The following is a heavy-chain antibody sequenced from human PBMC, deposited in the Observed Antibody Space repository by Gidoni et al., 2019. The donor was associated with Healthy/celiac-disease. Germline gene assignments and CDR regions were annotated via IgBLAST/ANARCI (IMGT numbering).Heavy chain of an antibody. CDR1: GFTFSSYS. D-gene: IGHD3-3*01. Sequence: EVQLVESGGGLVQPGGSLRLSCAASGFTFSSYSMNWVRQDPGKGLGWVTYISSSLSTIYYADSVKGRFTISRDNAKNSLYLQMNSLRDEDTAVYYCARDRVTIFGVVTQNNEGWFMDVWGKGTTVTVSS. J-gene: IGHJ6*03. CDR3: ARDRVTIFGVVTQNNEGWFMDV. V-gene: IGHV3-48*02. CDR2: ISSSLSTI.